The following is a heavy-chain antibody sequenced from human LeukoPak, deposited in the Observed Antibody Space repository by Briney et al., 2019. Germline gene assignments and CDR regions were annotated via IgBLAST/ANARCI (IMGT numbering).Heavy chain of an antibody. D-gene: IGHD6-19*01. V-gene: IGHV4-34*01. CDR2: INHSRST. CDR3: ATSSGWYHEFDY. CDR1: GGSFSGYY. J-gene: IGHJ4*02. Sequence: SETLSLTCAVYGGSFSGYYWSWIRQPPGKGLEWIGEINHSRSTNYNPSLKSRVTISVDTSKNQFSLKLSSVTAADTAVYYCATSSGWYHEFDYWGQGTLVTVSS.